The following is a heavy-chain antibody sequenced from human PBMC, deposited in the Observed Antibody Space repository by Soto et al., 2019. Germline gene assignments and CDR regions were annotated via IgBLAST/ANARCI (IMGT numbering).Heavy chain of an antibody. CDR3: ARGLGYCSGGSCYSDY. Sequence: EVQLVESGGGLVQPGGSLRLSCAASGFTFSTYSMNWVRQAPGKGLEWVSYISSSSSTIYYADSVKGRFTISRDNAKNSLYLQMNSLRHEDTAVYYCARGLGYCSGGSCYSDYWGQGTLVTVSS. D-gene: IGHD2-15*01. V-gene: IGHV3-48*02. CDR2: ISSSSSTI. J-gene: IGHJ4*02. CDR1: GFTFSTYS.